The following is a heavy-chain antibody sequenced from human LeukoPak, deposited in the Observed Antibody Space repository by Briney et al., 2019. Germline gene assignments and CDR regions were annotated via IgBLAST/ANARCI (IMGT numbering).Heavy chain of an antibody. CDR3: ANSPRILWFDP. V-gene: IGHV3-23*01. J-gene: IGHJ5*02. D-gene: IGHD3-3*01. Sequence: PGGSLRLSCAASGFTFSSYAMSWVRQAPGKELEWVSAISGSGGSTYYADSVKGRFTISRDNSKNTLYLQMNSLRAEDTAVHYCANSPRILWFDPWGQGTLVTVSS. CDR1: GFTFSSYA. CDR2: ISGSGGST.